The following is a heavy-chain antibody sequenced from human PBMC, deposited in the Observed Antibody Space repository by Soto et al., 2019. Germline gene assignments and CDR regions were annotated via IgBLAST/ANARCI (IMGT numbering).Heavy chain of an antibody. CDR1: GFSLSTSGVG. V-gene: IGHV2-5*02. CDR3: AHRYYDFWSGYPPSMDV. D-gene: IGHD3-3*01. Sequence: ESGPTLVNPTQTLTLTCTFSGFSLSTSGVGVGWIRQPPGKALEWLALIYWDDDKRYSPSLKSRLTITKDTSKNQVVLTMTNMDPVDTATYYCAHRYYDFWSGYPPSMDVWGKGTTVTVSS. CDR2: IYWDDDK. J-gene: IGHJ6*04.